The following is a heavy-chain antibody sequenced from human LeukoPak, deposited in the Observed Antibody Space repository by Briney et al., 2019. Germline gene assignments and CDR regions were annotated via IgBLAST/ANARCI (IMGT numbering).Heavy chain of an antibody. CDR3: ARAAPTVTDY. D-gene: IGHD4-17*01. CDR2: ISSSSSYI. J-gene: IGHJ4*02. CDR1: GFTFSSYS. V-gene: IGHV3-21*01. Sequence: GGSLRLACAASGFTFSSYSMNWVRQAPGKGLEWVSSISSSSSYIYYADSVKGRFTISRDNAKNSLYLQMNSLRAEDTAVYYCARAAPTVTDYWGQGTLVTVSS.